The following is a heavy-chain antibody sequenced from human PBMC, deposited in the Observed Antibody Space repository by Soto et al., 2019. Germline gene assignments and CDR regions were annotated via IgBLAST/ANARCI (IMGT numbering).Heavy chain of an antibody. V-gene: IGHV6-1*01. D-gene: IGHD1-26*01. CDR3: ERVVGGTAAY. Sequence: SQTLSLTCAISGDSVSSNSAAWNWIRQSPSRGLEWLGSTYYRSKWYNDYAVSVKSRITIHPDTSKTRFPLQLNLGPPDDTAVYSCERVVGGTAAYWGQGTLVTVSS. CDR2: TYYRSKWYN. CDR1: GDSVSSNSAA. J-gene: IGHJ4*02.